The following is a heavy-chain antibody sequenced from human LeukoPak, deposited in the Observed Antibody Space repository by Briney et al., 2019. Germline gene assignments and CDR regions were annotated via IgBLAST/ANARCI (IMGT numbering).Heavy chain of an antibody. CDR2: IWVDGSKK. CDR3: ARDQGYCSGGRCHSHFDY. J-gene: IGHJ4*02. D-gene: IGHD2-15*01. Sequence: GGSLRLSCATSGFTFSSYSMQWVRQAPGKGLEWVAVIWVDGSKKFYADSVEGRFTISRDDSKSTSYLQMNSLGAEDTAVYYCARDQGYCSGGRCHSHFDYWGQGTLVTVSS. CDR1: GFTFSSYS. V-gene: IGHV3-33*01.